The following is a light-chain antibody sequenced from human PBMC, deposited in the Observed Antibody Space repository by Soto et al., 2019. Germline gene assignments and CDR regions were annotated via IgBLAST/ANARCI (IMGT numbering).Light chain of an antibody. Sequence: EIVMTQSPATLSLSPGERAIVSCRASRSIDTYLAWYQQKPGQSPRLLMYDASTRATGIPARFSATGSGTEFTLTISSLQSEDFGIYYCQQYTDWPRTFGPGTKVDIK. V-gene: IGKV3-15*01. CDR1: RSIDTY. J-gene: IGKJ1*01. CDR2: DAS. CDR3: QQYTDWPRT.